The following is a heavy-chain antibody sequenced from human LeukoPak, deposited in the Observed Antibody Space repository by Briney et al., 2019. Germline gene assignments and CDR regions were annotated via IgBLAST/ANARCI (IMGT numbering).Heavy chain of an antibody. D-gene: IGHD5-18*01. V-gene: IGHV3-74*01. CDR3: ASGLAYNYAYTMGY. J-gene: IGHJ4*02. CDR1: GFTFSSYW. Sequence: GGSLRLSCAASGFTFSSYWMHWARQAPGKGLVWVSRINSEGTSTGYADSVKGRFTISRDNAKNTLYLQMNSLRAEDTAVYYCASGLAYNYAYTMGYWGQGTLVTVSS. CDR2: INSEGTST.